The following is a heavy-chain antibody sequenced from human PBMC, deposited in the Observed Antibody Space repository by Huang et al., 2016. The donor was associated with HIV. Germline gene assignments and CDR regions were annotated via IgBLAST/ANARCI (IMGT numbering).Heavy chain of an antibody. Sequence: QVRLVESGGGVVQPGASLTLSCSASGFPFSAYGRDGVRQAPGKGLEWVSFISYDGNNDYLIGSVKGRFTISRDNSNNTLYLRMNSLRPEDTAVYYCVKERGSSRARSSFDFWGQGTSVIVSS. J-gene: IGHJ3*01. V-gene: IGHV3-30*02. CDR2: ISYDGNND. D-gene: IGHD6-13*01. CDR3: VKERGSSRARSSFDF. CDR1: GFPFSAYG.